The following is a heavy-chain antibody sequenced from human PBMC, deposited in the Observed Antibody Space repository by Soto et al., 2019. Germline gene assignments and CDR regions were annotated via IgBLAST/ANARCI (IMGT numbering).Heavy chain of an antibody. J-gene: IGHJ3*02. Sequence: QVQLQESGPGLVKPSQTLSLTCIVSGGSIRSADHYWSWIRQHPGKGLEWIGDIYYSGSTYYNPSLKSRVNISAERSKNQFALTLSSVTVADRAVYYCARASRAGAFDIWGQGTLVTVSS. CDR3: ARASRAGAFDI. CDR1: GGSIRSADHY. CDR2: IYYSGST. V-gene: IGHV4-31*03.